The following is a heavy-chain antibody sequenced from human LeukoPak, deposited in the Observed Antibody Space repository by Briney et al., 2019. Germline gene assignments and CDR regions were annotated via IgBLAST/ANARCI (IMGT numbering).Heavy chain of an antibody. V-gene: IGHV4-38-2*02. Sequence: SETLSLTCTVSGYSISSGYYWGWIRQPPGKGLEWIGSIYHSGSTYYNPSLKSRVTISVDTSKNQFSLKLSSVTAADTAVYYCVRVEGSFDYWGQGTLVTVSS. CDR1: GYSISSGYY. CDR2: IYHSGST. J-gene: IGHJ4*02. CDR3: VRVEGSFDY.